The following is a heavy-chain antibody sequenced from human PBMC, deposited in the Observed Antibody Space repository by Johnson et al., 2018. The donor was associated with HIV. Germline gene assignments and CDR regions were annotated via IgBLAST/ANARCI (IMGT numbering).Heavy chain of an antibody. Sequence: QVQLVESGGGVVQPGRSLRLSCAASGFIFGGFGLHWVRQAPGKGLEWVASISYDGGNKYYADSVRGRITISRDNSKKTLYLQMNSLRAEDTVVYYCVRDRFSDILTGYHAFDVWGQGTMVTVSS. CDR3: VRDRFSDILTGYHAFDV. D-gene: IGHD3-9*01. CDR2: ISYDGGNK. V-gene: IGHV3-30*03. CDR1: GFIFGGFG. J-gene: IGHJ3*01.